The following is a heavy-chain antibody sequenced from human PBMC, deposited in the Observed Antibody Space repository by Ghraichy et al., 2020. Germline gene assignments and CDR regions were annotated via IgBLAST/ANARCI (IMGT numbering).Heavy chain of an antibody. CDR2: IYYSGST. J-gene: IGHJ5*02. D-gene: IGHD6-13*01. V-gene: IGHV4-59*01. CDR1: GGSISSYY. Sequence: SQTLSLTCTVSGGSISSYYWSWIRQPPGKGLEWIGYIYYSGSTNYNPSLKSRVTISVDTSKNQFSLKLSSVTAADTAVYYCARVELAAAGTGWFDPWGQGTLVTASS. CDR3: ARVELAAAGTGWFDP.